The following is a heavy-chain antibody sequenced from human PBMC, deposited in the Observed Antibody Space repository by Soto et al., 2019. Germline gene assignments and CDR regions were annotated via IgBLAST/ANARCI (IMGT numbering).Heavy chain of an antibody. D-gene: IGHD1-1*01. V-gene: IGHV4-39*01. Sequence: SETLSLTCTVSGGTIRSSSYYWGWIRQPPGKGLEWIGSIYYSGSTYYNPSLKSRVTISVDTSKNQFSLKLSSVTAADTAVYYCARQTGKAWFDPWGQGTLVTVSS. CDR1: GGTIRSSSYY. CDR2: IYYSGST. J-gene: IGHJ5*02. CDR3: ARQTGKAWFDP.